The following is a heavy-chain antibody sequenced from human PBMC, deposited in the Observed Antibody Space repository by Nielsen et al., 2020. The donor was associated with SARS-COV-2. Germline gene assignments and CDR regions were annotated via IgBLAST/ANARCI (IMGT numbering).Heavy chain of an antibody. D-gene: IGHD3-16*02. CDR1: GGSISSSSYY. J-gene: IGHJ4*02. V-gene: IGHV4-39*07. Sequence: SETLSLTCTVSGGSISSSSYYWGWIRQPPGKGLEWIGSIYYSGSTYYNPSLKSRVTISVDTSKSQFSLKLSSVTAADTAVYYCARGTITFGGVIVNWGQGTLVTVSS. CDR2: IYYSGST. CDR3: ARGTITFGGVIVN.